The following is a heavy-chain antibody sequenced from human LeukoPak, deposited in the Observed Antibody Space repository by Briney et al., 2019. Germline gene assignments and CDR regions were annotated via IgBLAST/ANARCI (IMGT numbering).Heavy chain of an antibody. D-gene: IGHD3-10*01. CDR1: GFTFSTFA. J-gene: IGHJ4*02. Sequence: GGSLRLSCAASGFTFSTFAMHWVRLSPGKGLEWVSSITGSGPYMLYADSVKHRFTISRDNTENLLYLEMNSLRAEDTAMYFCVRDVGAVRGEVYFDYWGQGTLVTVSS. CDR2: ITGSGPYM. V-gene: IGHV3-21*06. CDR3: VRDVGAVRGEVYFDY.